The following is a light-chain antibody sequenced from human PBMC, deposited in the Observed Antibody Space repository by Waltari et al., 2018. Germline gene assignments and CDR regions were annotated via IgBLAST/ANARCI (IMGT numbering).Light chain of an antibody. Sequence: SPGERATLSCRASQSVGRYLAWYQQKPGQAPRLLIYDASSRATGIPDRFSGGGSGTDFSLTISRLEPEDFAAYHCQHYVSLPVTFGQGTKVEIK. J-gene: IGKJ1*01. CDR2: DAS. CDR3: QHYVSLPVT. CDR1: QSVGRY. V-gene: IGKV3-20*01.